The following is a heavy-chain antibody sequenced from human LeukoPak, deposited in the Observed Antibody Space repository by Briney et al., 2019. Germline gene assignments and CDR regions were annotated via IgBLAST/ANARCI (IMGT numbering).Heavy chain of an antibody. CDR1: GGSISSGGYS. V-gene: IGHV4-30-2*01. D-gene: IGHD5-24*01. J-gene: IGHJ4*02. CDR3: ARGQEMATIESSYFDC. Sequence: SQTLSLTCAVSGGSISSGGYSWSWIRQPPGKGLEWIGYIYHSGSTNYNPSLKSRVTISVDTSKNQFSLKLSSVTAADTAVYYCARGQEMATIESSYFDCWGQGTLVTVSS. CDR2: IYHSGST.